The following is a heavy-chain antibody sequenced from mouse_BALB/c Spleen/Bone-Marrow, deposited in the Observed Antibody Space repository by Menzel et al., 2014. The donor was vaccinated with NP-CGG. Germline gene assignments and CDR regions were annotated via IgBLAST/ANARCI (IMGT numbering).Heavy chain of an antibody. V-gene: IGHV1-39*01. J-gene: IGHJ2*01. D-gene: IGHD2-1*01. Sequence: EVKLVESGPELVKPGASVKISCKASGYSFTDYIMLWVKQSHGKSLEWIGNINPYYGSTSYNLKFKGKATLTVDKSSSTAYMQLNSLTSEDSAVYYCARGGYGNYWGQGTTLTVSS. CDR3: ARGGYGNY. CDR2: INPYYGST. CDR1: GYSFTDYI.